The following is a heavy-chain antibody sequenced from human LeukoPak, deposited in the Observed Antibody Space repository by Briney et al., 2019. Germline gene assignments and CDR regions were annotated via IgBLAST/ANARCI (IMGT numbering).Heavy chain of an antibody. V-gene: IGHV3-21*01. Sequence: GGSLRLSCAVSGFTFSGYAMSWVRQAPGKGLEWVSSISSSSSYIYYADSLKGRFTISRDNARNSLYLQMNSLRAEDTAVYYCAREDSGNYYFDYWGQGTLVTVSS. CDR1: GFTFSGYA. CDR2: ISSSSSYI. D-gene: IGHD1-26*01. CDR3: AREDSGNYYFDY. J-gene: IGHJ4*02.